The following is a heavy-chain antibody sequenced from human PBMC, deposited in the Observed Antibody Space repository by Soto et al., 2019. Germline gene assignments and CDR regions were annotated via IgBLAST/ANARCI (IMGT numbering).Heavy chain of an antibody. CDR3: ARDAGAYCGGDCPGVFDY. V-gene: IGHV3-48*03. CDR1: GFTFSSYE. Sequence: PGGSLRLSCAASGFTFSSYEMNWVRQAPGKGLEWVSYISSSGSTIYYADSVKGRFTISRDNAKDSLYLQMNSLRAEDTAVYYCARDAGAYCGGDCPGVFDYWGQGTLVTVSS. CDR2: ISSSGSTI. J-gene: IGHJ4*02. D-gene: IGHD2-21*02.